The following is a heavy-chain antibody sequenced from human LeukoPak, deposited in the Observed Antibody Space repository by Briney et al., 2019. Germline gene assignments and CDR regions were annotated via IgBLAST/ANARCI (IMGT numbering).Heavy chain of an antibody. CDR1: GYTFTSYG. J-gene: IGHJ4*02. CDR3: ARLFLGPYDILTGYYSDY. CDR2: ISAYNGNT. Sequence: ASVKVSCKASGYTFTSYGISWVRQAPGQGLEWMGWISAYNGNTNYAQKLQGRVTMTTDTSTSTAYMELRSLRSDDTAVYYCARLFLGPYDILTGYYSDYWGQGTLVTVSS. V-gene: IGHV1-18*01. D-gene: IGHD3-9*01.